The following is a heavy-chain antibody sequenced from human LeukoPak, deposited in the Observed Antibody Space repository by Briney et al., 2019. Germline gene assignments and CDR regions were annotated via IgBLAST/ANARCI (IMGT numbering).Heavy chain of an antibody. J-gene: IGHJ4*02. CDR1: GFTFSSYS. CDR2: ISSSSSYI. CDR3: ARRVYSSSSFDY. Sequence: KPGGSLRLSCAASGFTFSSYSMNWVRQAPGKELEWVSSISSSSSYIYYADSVKGRFTISRDNAKNSLYLQMNSLRAEDTAVYYCARRVYSSSSFDYWGQGTLVTVSS. V-gene: IGHV3-21*01. D-gene: IGHD6-13*01.